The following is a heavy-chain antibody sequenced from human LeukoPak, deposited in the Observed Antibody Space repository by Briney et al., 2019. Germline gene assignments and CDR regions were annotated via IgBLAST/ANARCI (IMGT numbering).Heavy chain of an antibody. Sequence: GASVKVSRKASGGTFSSYAITWVRQAPGQGLEWMGWISTYTSDTNFAQKFQDRVTMTTDISTSTVYMELKSLRFDDTAVYYCARDNVVTGTFDYWGQGTLVIVSS. CDR3: ARDNVVTGTFDY. CDR2: ISTYTSDT. CDR1: GGTFSSYA. V-gene: IGHV1-18*01. D-gene: IGHD2-21*02. J-gene: IGHJ4*02.